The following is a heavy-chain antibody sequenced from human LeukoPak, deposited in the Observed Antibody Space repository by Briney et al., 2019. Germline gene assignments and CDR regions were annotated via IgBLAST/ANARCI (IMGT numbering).Heavy chain of an antibody. J-gene: IGHJ4*02. D-gene: IGHD3-16*01. CDR2: IYYSGST. CDR1: GGSISSYY. Sequence: TSETLSLTCTVSGGSISSYYWSWIRQPPGKGLEWIGYIYYSGSTNYNPSLKSRVTISVDTSKNQFSLKLSSVTAADTAVYYCARVQRGNYFDYWGQGTLVTVSS. V-gene: IGHV4-59*08. CDR3: ARVQRGNYFDY.